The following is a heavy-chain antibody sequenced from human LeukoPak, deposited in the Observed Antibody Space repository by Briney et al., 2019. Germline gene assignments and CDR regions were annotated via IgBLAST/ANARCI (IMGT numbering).Heavy chain of an antibody. V-gene: IGHV3-48*01. J-gene: IGHJ4*02. CDR2: ISSSSSTI. CDR1: GFTFSSYS. D-gene: IGHD3-3*01. CDR3: AGVGYYDFWSGYFVGGGNLYYFDY. Sequence: GGSLRLSCAASGFTFSSYSMNWVRQAPGKGLEWVSYISSSSSTIYYADSVKGRFTISRDNAKNSLYLQMNSLRAEDTAVYYCAGVGYYDFWSGYFVGGGNLYYFDYWGQGTLVTVSS.